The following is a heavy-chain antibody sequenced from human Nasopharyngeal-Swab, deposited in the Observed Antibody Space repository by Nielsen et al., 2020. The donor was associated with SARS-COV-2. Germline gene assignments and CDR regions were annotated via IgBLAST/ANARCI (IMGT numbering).Heavy chain of an antibody. V-gene: IGHV3-21*01. CDR3: ARDYPVGQLNYYYGMDV. CDR1: GFTFSSYS. J-gene: IGHJ6*02. Sequence: GESLKISCAASGFTFSSYSMNWVRQAPGKGLEWVSFISSSSSYIYYADSVKGRFTISRDNAKNSLYLQMNSLRAEDTAVYYCARDYPVGQLNYYYGMDVWGQGTTVTVSS. CDR2: ISSSSSYI. D-gene: IGHD6-13*01.